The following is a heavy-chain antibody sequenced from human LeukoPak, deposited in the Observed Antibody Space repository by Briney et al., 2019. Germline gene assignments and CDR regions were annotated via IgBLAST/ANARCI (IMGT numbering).Heavy chain of an antibody. V-gene: IGHV3-21*01. D-gene: IGHD5-24*01. CDR1: GFTFTTYT. CDR3: ATAGWGNGYNVLDY. J-gene: IGHJ4*02. Sequence: KPGGSLRLSCAASGFTFTTYTMNWVRQAPGKGLEWVSSISGSGAYIYYADSVKGRFTISRDNSKNTLYLQMNSLRAEDTAVYYCATAGWGNGYNVLDYWGQGTLVTVSS. CDR2: ISGSGAYI.